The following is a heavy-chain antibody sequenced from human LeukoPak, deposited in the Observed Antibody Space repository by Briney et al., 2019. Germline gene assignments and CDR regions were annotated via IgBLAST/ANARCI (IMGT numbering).Heavy chain of an antibody. J-gene: IGHJ6*02. CDR1: GFTFSSYA. CDR3: ASSIVPSSPYYYYGMDV. V-gene: IGHV3-23*01. D-gene: IGHD2-8*01. CDR2: ISGSGGST. Sequence: PGGSLRLSCAASGFTFSSYAMSWVRQAPGKGLEWVSAISGSGGSTYYADSVKGRFTISRDNAKNSLYLQMNSLRAEDTAVYFCASSIVPSSPYYYYGMDVWGQGITVTVSS.